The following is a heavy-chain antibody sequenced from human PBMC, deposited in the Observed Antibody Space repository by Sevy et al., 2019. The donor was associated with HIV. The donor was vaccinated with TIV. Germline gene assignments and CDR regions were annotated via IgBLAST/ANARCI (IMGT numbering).Heavy chain of an antibody. CDR2: ISGSGGST. CDR3: AKVIVVVITGIDY. CDR1: GFTFSSYA. V-gene: IGHV3-23*01. J-gene: IGHJ4*02. D-gene: IGHD3-22*01. Sequence: GGSLRLSCVASGFTFSSYAMSWVRQAPGKGLEWVSTISGSGGSTYYADSVKGRFTISRDNSKNTLYLQMNSLRAEDTAVYYCAKVIVVVITGIDYWGQGTLVTVSS.